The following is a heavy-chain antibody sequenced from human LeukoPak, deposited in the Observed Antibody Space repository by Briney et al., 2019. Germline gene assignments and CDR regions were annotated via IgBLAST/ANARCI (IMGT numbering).Heavy chain of an antibody. CDR1: GFTFDDYA. CDR3: ARLSGRVVSTTYFDY. CDR2: INWNGGST. Sequence: PGGSLRLSCAASGFTFDDYAMSWVRQAPGKGLEWVSGINWNGGSTGYADSVKGRFTVSSDSAKNSLYLQMNSLRAEDTAVYFCARLSGRVVSTTYFDYWGQGTLVTVSS. D-gene: IGHD5/OR15-5a*01. V-gene: IGHV3-20*04. J-gene: IGHJ4*02.